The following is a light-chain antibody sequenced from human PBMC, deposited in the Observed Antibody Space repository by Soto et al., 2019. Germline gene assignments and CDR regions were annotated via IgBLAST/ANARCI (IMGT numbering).Light chain of an antibody. Sequence: QSALTQPRSVSGSPGQSVTISCTGTSSDVGGYNLVSWYQKYPGRAPKRLIYDVTKRPSGVPDRFSGSKSGNTASLTISGLQAEDEADYYCCSYAGSYTLGVFGGGTKLTVL. CDR2: DVT. CDR3: CSYAGSYTLGV. CDR1: SSDVGGYNL. V-gene: IGLV2-11*01. J-gene: IGLJ3*02.